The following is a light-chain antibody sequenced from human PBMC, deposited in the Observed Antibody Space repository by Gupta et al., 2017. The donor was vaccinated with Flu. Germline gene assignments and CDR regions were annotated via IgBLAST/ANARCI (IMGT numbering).Light chain of an antibody. CDR1: SSDVGDYNH. Sequence: QSALTQPRSVSGSPGQSVTISCTATSSDVGDYNHVSWYQQHPGRAPKVIIYDVRQRPSGVPDRFSASKSGTMASLTISGLQAEDEADYYCCSYAGRVFGTGTKVTVL. V-gene: IGLV2-11*01. CDR3: CSYAGRV. J-gene: IGLJ1*01. CDR2: DVR.